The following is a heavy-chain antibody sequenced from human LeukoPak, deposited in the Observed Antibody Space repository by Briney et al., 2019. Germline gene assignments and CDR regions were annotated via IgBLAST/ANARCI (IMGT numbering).Heavy chain of an antibody. CDR3: ARVLWFGGGVGGMDV. CDR2: IGTAGDT. D-gene: IGHD3-10*01. Sequence: GRSLRLSCAASGFDFSSYDMHWVRQATGKGLEWVSGIGTAGDTYYPGSVKGRFTISRENAKNSLYLQMNSLRVGDTAVYYCARVLWFGGGVGGMDVWGQGTTVTVSS. V-gene: IGHV3-13*01. J-gene: IGHJ6*02. CDR1: GFDFSSYD.